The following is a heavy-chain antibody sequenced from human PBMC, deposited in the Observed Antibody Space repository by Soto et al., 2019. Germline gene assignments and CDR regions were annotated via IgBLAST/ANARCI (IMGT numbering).Heavy chain of an antibody. Sequence: GGSLRLSCAASGFTFSSYSMNWVRQAPGKGLEWVSSIGSSSSYIYYADSVKGRFTISRDNAKNSLYLQMNSLRAEDTAVYYCAREHTGDIDYWGQGTLVTVSS. V-gene: IGHV3-21*01. CDR1: GFTFSSYS. J-gene: IGHJ4*02. CDR3: AREHTGDIDY. CDR2: IGSSSSYI. D-gene: IGHD1-26*01.